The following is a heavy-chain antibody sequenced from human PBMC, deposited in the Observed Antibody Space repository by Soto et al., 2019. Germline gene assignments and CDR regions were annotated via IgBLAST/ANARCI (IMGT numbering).Heavy chain of an antibody. CDR1: GFTFSSYA. CDR2: ISYDGSNK. D-gene: IGHD6-19*01. CDR3: ARDLMRGSGWPYYFDY. V-gene: IGHV3-30-3*01. Sequence: GGSLRLSCAASGFTFSSYAMHWVRQAPGKGLEWVAVISYDGSNKYYADSVKGRFTISRDNSKNTLYLQMNSLRAEDTAVYYCARDLMRGSGWPYYFDYWGQGTLVTVSS. J-gene: IGHJ4*02.